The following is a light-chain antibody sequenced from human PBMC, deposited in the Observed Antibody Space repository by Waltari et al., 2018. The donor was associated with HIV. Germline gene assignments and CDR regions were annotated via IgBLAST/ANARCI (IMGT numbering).Light chain of an antibody. J-gene: IGKJ5*01. V-gene: IGKV4-1*01. CDR2: WAS. CDR1: QSVLFTSNNKKY. Sequence: DIVMTQSTYTLAVYMGARATLHCNPTQSVLFTSNNKKYLAWYQQKPGQPPKLLIYWASTRESGVPDRFSGSGSGTHFTRTVSSLQPEDVAVYYCQQYFSTPITFGQGTRLEIK. CDR3: QQYFSTPIT.